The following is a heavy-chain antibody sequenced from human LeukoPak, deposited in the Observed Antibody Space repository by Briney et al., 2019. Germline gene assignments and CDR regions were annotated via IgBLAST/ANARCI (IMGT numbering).Heavy chain of an antibody. D-gene: IGHD3-3*01. J-gene: IGHJ5*02. Sequence: SETLSLTCAVSGGSISSSNWWSWVRQPPGKGLEWIGEIYHSGSTNYNPSLKSRVTISVDKSKNQFSLKLSSVTAADTAVYYCARDASRHDFWSGYSPLNWFDPWGQGTLVTVSS. CDR1: GGSISSSNW. CDR3: ARDASRHDFWSGYSPLNWFDP. CDR2: IYHSGST. V-gene: IGHV4-4*02.